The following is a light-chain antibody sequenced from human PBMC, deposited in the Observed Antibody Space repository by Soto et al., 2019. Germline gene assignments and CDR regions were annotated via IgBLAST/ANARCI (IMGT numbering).Light chain of an antibody. V-gene: IGLV1-40*01. J-gene: IGLJ1*01. CDR2: DNS. Sequence: SVLTQPPSVSGAPGQRVTISCTGSSSNIGAGYDVHWYQQLPGTAPKLLIYDNSNRPSGVPDRFSGSKSGTSASLAITGXQAEDEADYYCQSYDTSIYVFGTGTKV. CDR3: QSYDTSIYV. CDR1: SSNIGAGYD.